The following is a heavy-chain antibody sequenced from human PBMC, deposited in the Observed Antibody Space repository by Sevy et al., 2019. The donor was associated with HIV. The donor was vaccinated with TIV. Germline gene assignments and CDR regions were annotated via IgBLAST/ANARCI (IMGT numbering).Heavy chain of an antibody. CDR1: EFTLSSYS. CDR3: ASRSQSSNGLCPFDY. V-gene: IGHV3-21*01. CDR2: ISSSSAAI. D-gene: IGHD2-8*01. J-gene: IGHJ4*02. Sequence: GGSLRLSCVASEFTLSSYSMNWVRQAPGKGLEWISSISSSSAAIYYADSVKGRFTISRDNAKNSLYLQMNSLRDEDTAVYYCASRSQSSNGLCPFDYWGQGTLVTVSS.